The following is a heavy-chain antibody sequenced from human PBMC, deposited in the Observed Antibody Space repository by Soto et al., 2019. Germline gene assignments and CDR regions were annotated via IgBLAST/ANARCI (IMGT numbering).Heavy chain of an antibody. CDR1: GGTFSSYA. D-gene: IGHD3-10*01. Sequence: GASVKVSCKASGGTFSSYAISWVRQAPGQGLEWMGGIIPIFGTANYAQKFQGRVTITADESTSTAYMELSSLRSEDTAVYYCAILVRGVLRPYYYYGMDVWGQGTTVTVSS. J-gene: IGHJ6*02. V-gene: IGHV1-69*13. CDR3: AILVRGVLRPYYYYGMDV. CDR2: IIPIFGTA.